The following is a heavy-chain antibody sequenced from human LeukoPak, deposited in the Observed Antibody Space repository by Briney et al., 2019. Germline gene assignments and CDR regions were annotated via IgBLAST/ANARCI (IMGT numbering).Heavy chain of an antibody. D-gene: IGHD1-7*01. Sequence: GGSLRLSCVASGITFSTYAMSWVRQAPGKGLEWVSVISSSGSSTYYADSVKGRFTISRDNLKNTLYLQMNSLRAEDTAVYYCANQLELRTDFDYWGQGTLVTVSS. J-gene: IGHJ4*02. V-gene: IGHV3-23*01. CDR1: GITFSTYA. CDR3: ANQLELRTDFDY. CDR2: ISSSGSST.